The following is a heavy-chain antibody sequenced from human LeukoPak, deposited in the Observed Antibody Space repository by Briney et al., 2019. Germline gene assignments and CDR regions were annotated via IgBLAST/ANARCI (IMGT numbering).Heavy chain of an antibody. D-gene: IGHD3-10*01. CDR2: MNPNSGNT. Sequence: ASVKVSCKASGYTFTSYDINWVRQATGQGLEWMGWMNPNSGNTGYAQKFQGRVTMTRDTSISTAYMELSRLRSDDTAVYYCARMVVGLYYMDVWGKGTTVTVSS. V-gene: IGHV1-8*01. CDR3: ARMVVGLYYMDV. J-gene: IGHJ6*03. CDR1: GYTFTSYD.